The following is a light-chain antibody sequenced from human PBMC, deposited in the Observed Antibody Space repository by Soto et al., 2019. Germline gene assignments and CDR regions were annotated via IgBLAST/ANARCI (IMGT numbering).Light chain of an antibody. CDR1: QSVSSNY. V-gene: IGKV3-20*01. CDR3: QQYGSSPTWT. Sequence: DIVLTQSPATLSLSPGERATLYCRASQSVSSNYLAWYQQKPGQAPRLLIYGASTRATGIPDRFSGSGSGTDFTLTISRLEPEDSAVYYCQQYGSSPTWTFGQGTKVDIK. CDR2: GAS. J-gene: IGKJ1*01.